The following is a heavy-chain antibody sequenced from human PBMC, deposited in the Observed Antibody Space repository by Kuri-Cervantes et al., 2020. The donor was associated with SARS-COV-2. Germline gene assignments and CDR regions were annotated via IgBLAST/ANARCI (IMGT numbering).Heavy chain of an antibody. CDR1: GFTFNAYS. CDR3: VTRGGSEAFDV. D-gene: IGHD1-1*01. Sequence: GESLKISYSASGFTFNAYSMHWVRQAPGKGLEYVSAISSNGETTYYADSVKGRFIISRDNSKNTLFLQMSGLRAEDTAVYFCVTRGGSEAFDVWGQGTMVTVSS. J-gene: IGHJ3*01. CDR2: ISSNGETT. V-gene: IGHV3-64D*06.